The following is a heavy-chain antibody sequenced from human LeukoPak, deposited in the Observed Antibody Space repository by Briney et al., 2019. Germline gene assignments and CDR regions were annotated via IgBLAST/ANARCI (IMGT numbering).Heavy chain of an antibody. D-gene: IGHD3-9*01. Sequence: PGGSLRLSCAASGFTCSDYAMNWVRQAPGKGLEWVSYISSSRGNAVYYAASVRGRFTISRDDAKNSLNLRMHSLRGEDTAVYYCAKEVAGRYTAWLHAFDIWGQGAMVTVSS. CDR2: ISSSRGNAV. CDR1: GFTCSDYA. J-gene: IGHJ3*02. CDR3: AKEVAGRYTAWLHAFDI. V-gene: IGHV3-48*04.